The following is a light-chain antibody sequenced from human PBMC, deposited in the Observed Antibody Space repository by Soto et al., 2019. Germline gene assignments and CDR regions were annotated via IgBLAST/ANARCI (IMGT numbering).Light chain of an antibody. J-gene: IGLJ2*01. V-gene: IGLV1-40*01. CDR3: QSYDSSLSGHVI. CDR1: SSNIGARYD. CDR2: ANS. Sequence: QLVLTQPPSVSGAPGQRVTISCTGSSSNIGARYDVHWYQQLPGTAPKLLIYANSIRPSGVPDRFSGSKSGTSASLAITGLQAEDEADYYCQSYDSSLSGHVIFGGGTKLTVL.